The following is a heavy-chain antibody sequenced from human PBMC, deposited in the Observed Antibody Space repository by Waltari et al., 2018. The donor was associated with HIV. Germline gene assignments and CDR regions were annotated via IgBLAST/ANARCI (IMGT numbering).Heavy chain of an antibody. CDR3: ARGTYGDYVYWYFNL. CDR2: IYYSGST. CDR1: GGSISNYY. D-gene: IGHD4-17*01. V-gene: IGHV4-59*01. J-gene: IGHJ2*01. Sequence: QVLLQESGPGLVKPSETLSLTCTVSGGSISNYYWNWIRQPPGKGLDWIGYIYYSGSTKHTPSPKIRVTISVDTSKNQFSLKLSSVTAADTAVYYCARGTYGDYVYWYFNLWGRGTLVTVSS.